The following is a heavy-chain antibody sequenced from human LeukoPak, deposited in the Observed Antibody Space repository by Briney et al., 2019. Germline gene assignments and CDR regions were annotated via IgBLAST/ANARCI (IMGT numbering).Heavy chain of an antibody. D-gene: IGHD2-21*02. Sequence: ASVKVSCKASGYTFTSYGISWVRQAPGQGLEWMGWISAYNGNTNYAQKLQGRVIMTTDTSTSTAYMELRSLRSDDTAVYYCARAGVAYCGGGCSPRPADYWGQGTLVTVSS. CDR2: ISAYNGNT. CDR3: ARAGVAYCGGGCSPRPADY. J-gene: IGHJ4*02. CDR1: GYTFTSYG. V-gene: IGHV1-18*01.